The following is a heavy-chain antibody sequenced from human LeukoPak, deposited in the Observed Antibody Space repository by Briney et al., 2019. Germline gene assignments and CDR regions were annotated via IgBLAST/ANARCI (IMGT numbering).Heavy chain of an antibody. V-gene: IGHV3-7*01. D-gene: IGHD3-22*01. CDR3: ARGRYYYDSSGSY. CDR1: GFTFSSYW. CDR2: IKQDGSEK. J-gene: IGHJ4*02. Sequence: GGSLRLSCAASGFTFSSYWMSWVRQAPGKGLEWVANIKQDGSEKYYVDSVKGRFTISRDNAKNSLYLQINSLRAEDTAVYYCARGRYYYDSSGSYWGQGILVTVSS.